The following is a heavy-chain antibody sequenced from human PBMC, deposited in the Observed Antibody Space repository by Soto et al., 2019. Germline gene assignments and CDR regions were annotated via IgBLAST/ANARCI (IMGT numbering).Heavy chain of an antibody. Sequence: QVQLQESGPGLVEPSQTLSLTCAVSGVSISSGDYYWSWIRQPPGKGLEWIGYIYFSGNTYYNPSLKSRVNLSVDTSKNQVSPKVISVAAAGTAGLFWVRAAVTPSAPFFGFGGWGQGITVTVSS. D-gene: IGHD3-10*01. CDR2: IYFSGNT. V-gene: IGHV4-30-4*01. CDR3: VRAAVTPSAPFFGFGG. CDR1: GVSISSGDYY. J-gene: IGHJ6*02.